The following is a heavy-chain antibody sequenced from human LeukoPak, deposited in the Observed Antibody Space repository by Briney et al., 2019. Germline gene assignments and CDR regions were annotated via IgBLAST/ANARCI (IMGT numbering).Heavy chain of an antibody. D-gene: IGHD2-15*01. J-gene: IGHJ6*04. CDR2: INHSGST. CDR1: GGSFSAYY. Sequence: KPSETLSLTCAVYGGSFSAYYWSWIRQPPGKGLEWIGEINHSGSTNYNPSLKSRVTMSVDTSKNQFSLKLTFVTAADTAVYYCARGGRFAPIVVVVAATQLMDVWGKGTTVTVSS. V-gene: IGHV4-34*01. CDR3: ARGGRFAPIVVVVAATQLMDV.